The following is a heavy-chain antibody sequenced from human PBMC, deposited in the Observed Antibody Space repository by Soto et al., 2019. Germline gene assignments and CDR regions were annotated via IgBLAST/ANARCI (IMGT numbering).Heavy chain of an antibody. J-gene: IGHJ6*02. D-gene: IGHD3-3*01. CDR3: VKANTIFGVVRSYYYYGMDV. Sequence: VGSLRLSCSASGFTFSSYAMHWVRQAPGKGLEYVSAISSNGGSTYYADSVKGRFTISRDNSKNTLYLQMSSLRAEDTAVYYCVKANTIFGVVRSYYYYGMDVWGQGTTVTVSS. CDR1: GFTFSSYA. V-gene: IGHV3-64D*06. CDR2: ISSNGGST.